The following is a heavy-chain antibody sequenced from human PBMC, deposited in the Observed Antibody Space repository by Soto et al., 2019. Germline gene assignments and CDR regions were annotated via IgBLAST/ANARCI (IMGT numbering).Heavy chain of an antibody. CDR3: ARYQPTVTTIWVGDDAFDI. CDR2: IYYSGST. Sequence: SETLSLTCAFSGFTISSYYWSWIRQPPGKGLEWIGYIYYSGSTNYNPSLKSRVTISVDTSKNQFSLKLSSVTAADTAVYYCARYQPTVTTIWVGDDAFDIWGQGTMVTVSS. J-gene: IGHJ3*02. D-gene: IGHD4-17*01. CDR1: GFTISSYY. V-gene: IGHV4-59*01.